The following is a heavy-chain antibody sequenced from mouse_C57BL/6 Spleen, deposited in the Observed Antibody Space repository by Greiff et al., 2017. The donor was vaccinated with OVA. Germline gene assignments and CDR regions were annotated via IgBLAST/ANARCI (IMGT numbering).Heavy chain of an antibody. CDR1: GYPFTSYW. D-gene: IGHD2-1*01. CDR3: AREGDYYGSAY. CDR2: IYPGSGST. V-gene: IGHV1-55*01. J-gene: IGHJ3*01. Sequence: VQLQQPGAELVKPGASVKMSCKASGYPFTSYWITWVKQRPGQGLEWIGDIYPGSGSTNSNEKFKSKATLTVDTSSSTAYMQLSSLTSEDSAVYNCAREGDYYGSAYWGKGTLVTVSA.